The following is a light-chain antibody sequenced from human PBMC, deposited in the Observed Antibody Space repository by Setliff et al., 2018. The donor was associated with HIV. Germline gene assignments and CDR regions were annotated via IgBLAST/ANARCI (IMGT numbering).Light chain of an antibody. CDR3: CSFTSSKALL. V-gene: IGLV2-14*03. J-gene: IGLJ3*02. CDR1: SSDIGCYNY. CDR2: DVT. Sequence: QSALTQPASVSGSPGQSITISCTGTSSDIGCYNYVSWYQQLPGNTPKLLIYDVTNRPSGVPDRFAGSKSANTASLTISGLQAEDDADYYCCSFTSSKALLFGGGTKVTVL.